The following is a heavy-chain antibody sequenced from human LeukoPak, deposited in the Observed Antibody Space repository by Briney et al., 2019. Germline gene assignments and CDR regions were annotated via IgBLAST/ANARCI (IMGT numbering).Heavy chain of an antibody. D-gene: IGHD2-2*01. CDR3: ARILFRYCSSTSRYSNWFDP. J-gene: IGHJ5*02. Sequence: SVKVSCKASGGTFSSYAISWVRQAPGQGLEWMGGIIPIFGTANYAQKFQGRVTITADESTSTAYMELSSLRSEDTAVYYCARILFRYCSSTSRYSNWFDPWGQGTLVTVSS. CDR2: IIPIFGTA. V-gene: IGHV1-69*13. CDR1: GGTFSSYA.